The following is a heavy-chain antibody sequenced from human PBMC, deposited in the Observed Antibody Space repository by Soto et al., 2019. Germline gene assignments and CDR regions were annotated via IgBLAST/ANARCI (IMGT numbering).Heavy chain of an antibody. V-gene: IGHV4-39*01. Sequence: PSETLSLTCTVSGGSISSSSYYWGWIRQPPGKGLEWIGSIYYSGSTYYNPSLKSRVTISVDTSKNQFSLKLSSVTAADTAVYYCASAGRSSTSPISRFDPLGQGNLVTVS. CDR3: ASAGRSSTSPISRFDP. D-gene: IGHD2-2*01. J-gene: IGHJ5*02. CDR1: GGSISSSSYY. CDR2: IYYSGST.